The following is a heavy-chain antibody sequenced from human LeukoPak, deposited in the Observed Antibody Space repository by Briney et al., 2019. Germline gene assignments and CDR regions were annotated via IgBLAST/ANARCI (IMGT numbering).Heavy chain of an antibody. D-gene: IGHD3-10*01. CDR1: GFTFSSYG. V-gene: IGHV3-21*01. J-gene: IGHJ4*02. CDR3: ARAAAYYYGSGSSPPDGDY. CDR2: ISSSSSYI. Sequence: PGGSLRLSCAASGFTFSSYGMNWVRQAPGKGLEWVSYISSSSSYIYYADSVKGRFTISRDNARKSLYLQMNSLRAEDTAVYYCARAAAYYYGSGSSPPDGDYWGQGTLVTVSS.